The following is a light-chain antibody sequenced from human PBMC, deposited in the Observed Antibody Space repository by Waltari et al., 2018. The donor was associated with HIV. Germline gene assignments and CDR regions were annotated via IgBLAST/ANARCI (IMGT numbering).Light chain of an antibody. V-gene: IGKV3-20*01. Sequence: ELVLTQSRVTLYLRPGERVSLSCTASQTISNNYLAWFQKKPGQAPRLLIYGASSRATGIPDRFRGSGSGTDFTLTISRLEPEDFAVYYCQQYDVLVTFGGGTKVENK. J-gene: IGKJ4*01. CDR1: QTISNNY. CDR2: GAS. CDR3: QQYDVLVT.